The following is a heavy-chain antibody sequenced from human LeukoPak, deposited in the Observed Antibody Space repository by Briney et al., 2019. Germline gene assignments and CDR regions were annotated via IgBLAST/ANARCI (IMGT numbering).Heavy chain of an antibody. D-gene: IGHD6-13*01. V-gene: IGHV4-4*07. J-gene: IGHJ2*01. CDR1: GGSITSYY. CDR3: ARVSSSWYEDWYLDL. CDR2: IFISEST. Sequence: SETLSLTRTVSGGSITSYYWSWVRQPAGKGLEWIGRIFISESTNYNPSLKSRVTMSVDTSKNQFSLKLSSVTAADTAVYYCARVSSSWYEDWYLDLWGRGTLVSVSS.